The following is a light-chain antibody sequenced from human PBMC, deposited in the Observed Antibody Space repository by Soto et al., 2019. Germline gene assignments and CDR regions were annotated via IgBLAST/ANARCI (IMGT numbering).Light chain of an antibody. Sequence: QSVLTQPPSASRSPGQSVTISCTGTSNDVVGHNYVSWYQQHPGKAPKLMIYEVNKRPSGVPDRFSGSKSGNTASLTVSGLQAEDEADYYCSSYAGNNNLLFGGGTKVTVL. CDR2: EVN. V-gene: IGLV2-8*01. J-gene: IGLJ2*01. CDR3: SSYAGNNNLL. CDR1: SNDVVGHNY.